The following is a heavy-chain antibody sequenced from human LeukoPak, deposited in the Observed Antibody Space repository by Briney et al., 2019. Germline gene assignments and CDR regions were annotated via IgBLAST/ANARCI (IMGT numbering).Heavy chain of an antibody. CDR2: ISAAGGST. V-gene: IGHV3-23*01. CDR1: GFTFSSYS. CDR3: AKRLVYSSSWYYFDY. J-gene: IGHJ4*02. Sequence: GGSLRLSCAASGFTFSSYSMNWVRQAPGKGLEWVSAISAAGGSTYYADSVKGRFTISRDNSKNTLYLQMNSLRAEDTALYYCAKRLVYSSSWYYFDYWGQGTLVTVSS. D-gene: IGHD6-13*01.